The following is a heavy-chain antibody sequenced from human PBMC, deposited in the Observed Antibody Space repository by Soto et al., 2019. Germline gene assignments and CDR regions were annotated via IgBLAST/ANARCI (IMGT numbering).Heavy chain of an antibody. CDR2: IIPIVTTP. CDR3: ATVIYNFWSRYHYYGLDV. CDR1: GGTFSSYA. V-gene: IGHV1-69*06. Sequence: QVRLVQSGAEVKKPGSSVTVSCEASGGTFSSYAVTWVRQAPGQGVEWMGGIIPIVTTPNYAQKFQGSLTISADKSTSTSYMELSSLRSEDTSVNYCATVIYNFWSRYHYYGLDVWGQGTTVIVSS. D-gene: IGHD3-3*01. J-gene: IGHJ6*02.